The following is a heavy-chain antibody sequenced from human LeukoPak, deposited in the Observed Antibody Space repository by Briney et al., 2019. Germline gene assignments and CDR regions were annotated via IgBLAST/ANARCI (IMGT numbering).Heavy chain of an antibody. V-gene: IGHV3-9*01. CDR2: ISWNSGSI. CDR1: GFTFDDYA. CDR3: AKDSDDSGYYYYGMDV. Sequence: PGRSLRLSCAASGFTFDDYAMEWVRQAPGKGLEWVSAISWNSGSIGYANSVKGRFTISRDNAKNSLYLQMNSLRAEDTALYYCAKDSDDSGYYYYGMDVWGQGTTVTVSS. D-gene: IGHD3-22*01. J-gene: IGHJ6*02.